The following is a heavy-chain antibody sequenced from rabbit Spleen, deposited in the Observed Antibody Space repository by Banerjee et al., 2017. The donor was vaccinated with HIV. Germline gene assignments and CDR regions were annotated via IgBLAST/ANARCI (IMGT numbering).Heavy chain of an antibody. CDR2: IYAGSSGNT. Sequence: QQQLEESGGDLVKPGASLTLTCTASGFSFSGSYVCWVRQAPGKGLEWIACIYAGSSGNTYYASWAKGRFTISKTSSTTVTLQMTSLTAADTATYFCARGVGNIFDRHYFDLWGPGTLVTVS. J-gene: IGHJ4*01. V-gene: IGHV1S45*01. D-gene: IGHD1-1*01. CDR3: ARGVGNIFDRHYFDL. CDR1: GFSFSGSYV.